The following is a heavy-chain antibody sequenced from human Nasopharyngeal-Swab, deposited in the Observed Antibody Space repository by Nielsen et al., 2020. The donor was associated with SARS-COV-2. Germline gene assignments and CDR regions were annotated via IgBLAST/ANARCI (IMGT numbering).Heavy chain of an antibody. Sequence: SETLSLTCAVRGGSFSGYYWSWIRQPPGKGLEWIGEINHYGSTNYNPSLKSRVAISVDTSKNQFSLKLSSVTAADTAVYYCARGPSMIVVVKYFDYWGQGTLVTVSS. CDR2: INHYGST. CDR3: ARGPSMIVVVKYFDY. V-gene: IGHV4-34*01. D-gene: IGHD3-22*01. CDR1: GGSFSGYY. J-gene: IGHJ4*02.